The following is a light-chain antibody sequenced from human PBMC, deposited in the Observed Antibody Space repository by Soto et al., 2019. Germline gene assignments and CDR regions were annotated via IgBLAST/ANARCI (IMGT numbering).Light chain of an antibody. CDR1: SSDVGAYNF. V-gene: IGLV2-14*01. J-gene: IGLJ1*01. CDR3: SSYTTSTPYV. CDR2: EVT. Sequence: QAVLTQPASVSGSPGQSITIPCTGTSSDVGAYNFVSWYQHHPGRAPKLIIYEVTIRPSGVSNRFSGSKSGNTASLTISGLQAEDEADYYCSSYTTSTPYVFGSGTKLTVL.